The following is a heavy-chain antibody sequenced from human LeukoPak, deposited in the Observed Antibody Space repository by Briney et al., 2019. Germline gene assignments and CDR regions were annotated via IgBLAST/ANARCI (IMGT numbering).Heavy chain of an antibody. D-gene: IGHD3-3*01. Sequence: SETLSLTCTVSGGSISSSSYYWGWIRQPPGKGLEWIGSIYYSGSTYYNPSLKSRVTISVDTSKNQYSLKLSSVTAADTAVYYCARHYYDFWSGYYTGFDYWGQGTLVTVSS. J-gene: IGHJ4*02. CDR3: ARHYYDFWSGYYTGFDY. CDR1: GGSISSSSYY. V-gene: IGHV4-39*01. CDR2: IYYSGST.